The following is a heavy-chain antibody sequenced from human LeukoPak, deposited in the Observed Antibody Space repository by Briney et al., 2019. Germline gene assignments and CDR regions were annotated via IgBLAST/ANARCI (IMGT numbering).Heavy chain of an antibody. J-gene: IGHJ3*02. CDR3: ARGLKGAFDI. CDR1: GGSISSGGYY. V-gene: IGHV4-31*03. CDR2: IYYSGST. Sequence: SETLSLTCTVSGGSISSGGYYWSWIRQHPGKGLEWIGYIYYSGSTYYNPSLKSRVTISVDTSKNQFSLKLSSVTAADTAVYYCARGLKGAFDIWGQGTMVTVSS.